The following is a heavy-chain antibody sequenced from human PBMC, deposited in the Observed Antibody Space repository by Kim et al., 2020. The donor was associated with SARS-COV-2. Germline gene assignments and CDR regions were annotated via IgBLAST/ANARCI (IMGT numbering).Heavy chain of an antibody. CDR1: GGSISSISYY. J-gene: IGHJ2*01. CDR3: AIGYCSGGSCSYLGYFEL. D-gene: IGHD2-15*01. Sequence: SETLSLTCTVSGGSISSISYYWGWIRQPPGKGLEWIGSIYYSGSTYYNPSLKSRVTIPVDTSKNQFSLKLSSVTAADTAVYYCAIGYCSGGSCSYLGYFELWGRGTLVTVSS. CDR2: IYYSGST. V-gene: IGHV4-39*01.